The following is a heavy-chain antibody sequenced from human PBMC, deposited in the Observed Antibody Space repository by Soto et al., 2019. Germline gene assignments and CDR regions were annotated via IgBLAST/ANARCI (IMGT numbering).Heavy chain of an antibody. CDR3: AREYCGGDCYSYYYGMDV. Sequence: SQTLSLTCAISGDSVSSNSAAWNWIRQSPSRGLEWLGRTYYMSKWYNDYAVSVKSRITINPDTSKNQFSLQLNSVTPEDTAVYYCAREYCGGDCYSYYYGMDVWGQGTTVTVSS. CDR2: TYYMSKWYN. CDR1: GDSVSSNSAA. D-gene: IGHD2-21*02. J-gene: IGHJ6*02. V-gene: IGHV6-1*01.